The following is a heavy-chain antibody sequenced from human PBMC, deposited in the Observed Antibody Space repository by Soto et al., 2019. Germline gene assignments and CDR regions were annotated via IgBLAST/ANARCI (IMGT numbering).Heavy chain of an antibody. D-gene: IGHD3-10*01. CDR1: GGTFSSYA. Sequence: GASVKVSCKASGGTFSSYAISWVRQAPGQGLEWMGGIIPIFGTANYAQKFQGRVTITADKSTSTAYMELSSLRSEDTAVYYCARGITMVRGPYYGMDVWGQGTTVTVS. J-gene: IGHJ6*02. CDR2: IIPIFGTA. V-gene: IGHV1-69*06. CDR3: ARGITMVRGPYYGMDV.